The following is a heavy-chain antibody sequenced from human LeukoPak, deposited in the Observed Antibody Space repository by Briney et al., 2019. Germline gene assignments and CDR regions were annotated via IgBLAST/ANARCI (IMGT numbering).Heavy chain of an antibody. Sequence: ASVKVSCKASGYTFTGYYMHWVRQAPGQGLEWMGWINPNSGGTNYAQKFQGRVTMTRDTSISTAYMELSRLRSDDTAVYYCARVCGGSCRDDAFDIWAKGQWSPSLQ. D-gene: IGHD2-15*01. J-gene: IGHJ3*02. CDR1: GYTFTGYY. CDR2: INPNSGGT. V-gene: IGHV1-2*02. CDR3: ARVCGGSCRDDAFDI.